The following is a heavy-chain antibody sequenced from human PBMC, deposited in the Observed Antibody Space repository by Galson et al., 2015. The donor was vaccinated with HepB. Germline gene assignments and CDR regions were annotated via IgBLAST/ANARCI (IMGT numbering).Heavy chain of an antibody. V-gene: IGHV4-31*03. CDR2: IYYSGST. Sequence: TLSLTCTVSGGSISSGGYYWSWIRQHPGKGLEWIGYIYYSGSTYYNPSLKSRVTISVDTSKNQFSLKLSSVTAADTAVYYCARDSVVPAGAGAFDIWGQGTMVTVSS. J-gene: IGHJ3*02. D-gene: IGHD2-2*01. CDR3: ARDSVVPAGAGAFDI. CDR1: GGSISSGGYY.